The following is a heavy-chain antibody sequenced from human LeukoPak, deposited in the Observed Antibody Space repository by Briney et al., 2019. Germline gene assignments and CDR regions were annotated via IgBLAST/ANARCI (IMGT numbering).Heavy chain of an antibody. CDR2: IYYSGST. V-gene: IGHV4-39*01. CDR3: ARRMIGGYYDSSGYYEFFDY. J-gene: IGHJ4*02. CDR1: GGSISSSSYY. D-gene: IGHD3-22*01. Sequence: PSETLSLTCTVSGGSISSSSYYWGWIRQPPGKGLEWIGSIYYSGSTYYNPSLKSRVTISVDTSKNQFSLKLSSVTAADTAVYYCARRMIGGYYDSSGYYEFFDYWGQGTLVTVSS.